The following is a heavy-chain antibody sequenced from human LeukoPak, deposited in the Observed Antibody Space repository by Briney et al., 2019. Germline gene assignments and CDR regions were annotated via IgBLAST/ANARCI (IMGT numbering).Heavy chain of an antibody. CDR3: AKAKLTGGAFVDY. CDR1: GFTFSSYA. Sequence: PGGSLRLSCAASGFTFSSYAMHWVRQAPGKGLEWVAVISYDGSNKYYADSVKGRFTISRDNSKNTLYLQMNSLRAEDTAVYYCAKAKLTGGAFVDYWGQGTLVTVSS. J-gene: IGHJ4*02. D-gene: IGHD3-16*01. CDR2: ISYDGSNK. V-gene: IGHV3-30*04.